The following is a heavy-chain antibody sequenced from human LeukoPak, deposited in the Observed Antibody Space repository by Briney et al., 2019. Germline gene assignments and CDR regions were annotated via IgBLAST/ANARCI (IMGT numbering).Heavy chain of an antibody. CDR1: GGSFSGYY. Sequence: SETLSLTCAGYGGSFSGYYWSWLRQPPGKGLEWIGEINHSGSTNYNPSLKSRVTISVDTSKNQFSLKLSSVTAADTAVYYCARGSSSGEDIVVVVAALPYFDYWGQGTLVTVSS. CDR2: INHSGST. CDR3: ARGSSSGEDIVVVVAALPYFDY. J-gene: IGHJ4*02. V-gene: IGHV4-34*01. D-gene: IGHD2-15*01.